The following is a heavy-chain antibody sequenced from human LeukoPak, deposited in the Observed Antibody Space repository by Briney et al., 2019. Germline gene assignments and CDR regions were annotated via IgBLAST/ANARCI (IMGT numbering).Heavy chain of an antibody. D-gene: IGHD2-2*02. CDR2: IIGGST. CDR1: GFTGSSNE. V-gene: IGHV3-38-3*01. CDR3: RGYCSSTSCYTTMSSSYYYMDV. Sequence: GGSLRLSLSASGFTGSSNEISLVRQAPGKGLGWVSSIIGGSTYYADCRKGRLTISRDNSNKTLHLQMNSLSAEDPAVSPPRGYCSSTSCYTTMSSSYYYMDVWGQGTPVTVSS. J-gene: IGHJ6*03.